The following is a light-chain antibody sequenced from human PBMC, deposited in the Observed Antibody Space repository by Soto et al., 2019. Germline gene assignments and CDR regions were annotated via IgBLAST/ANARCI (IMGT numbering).Light chain of an antibody. J-gene: IGKJ1*01. CDR2: AAS. Sequence: DIQMTQSPSSLSASIGDRVTITCRASQTIIRYLNWYQQKPGKAPRLLIYAASSLQSGVPSRFSGSGSGTDFNLTVSSLQPEDVATYYCQQSYKSPRTFGQGTRVEIK. V-gene: IGKV1-39*01. CDR3: QQSYKSPRT. CDR1: QTIIRY.